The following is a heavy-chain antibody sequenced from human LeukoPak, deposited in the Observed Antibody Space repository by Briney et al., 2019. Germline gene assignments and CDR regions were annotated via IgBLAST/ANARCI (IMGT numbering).Heavy chain of an antibody. Sequence: PSETLSLTCTVSGGSISSYYWSWIRQPPGKGLEWIGYIYYSGSTNYNPSLKSRVTISVDTSKNQFSLKLSSVTAADTAVYYCARDNSSGWPYYFDYWGQGTLVTVSS. V-gene: IGHV4-59*01. CDR1: GGSISSYY. CDR3: ARDNSSGWPYYFDY. CDR2: IYYSGST. J-gene: IGHJ4*02. D-gene: IGHD6-19*01.